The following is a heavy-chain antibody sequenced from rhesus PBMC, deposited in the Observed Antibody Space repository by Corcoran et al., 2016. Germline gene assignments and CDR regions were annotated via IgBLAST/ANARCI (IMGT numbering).Heavy chain of an antibody. CDR2: ISGSGGSP. Sequence: QLQLQESGPGLVKPSETLSLTCAVSGGSIRNKYWSWIRQPPGKGLEWIGRISGSGGSPASNPSLKSRVTISTDTSKKQISLKLRSVPAADSAVYYCATSVVDSLDVWGRGVLVTVSS. CDR1: GGSIRNKY. D-gene: IGHD2-39*02. V-gene: IGHV4-173*01. CDR3: ATSVVDSLDV. J-gene: IGHJ5-2*02.